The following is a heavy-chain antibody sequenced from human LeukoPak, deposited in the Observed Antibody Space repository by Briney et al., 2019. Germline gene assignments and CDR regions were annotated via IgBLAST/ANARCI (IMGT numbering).Heavy chain of an antibody. D-gene: IGHD1-26*01. CDR1: GFTFSNFD. Sequence: GGSLRLSCAASGFTFSNFDMNWVRQAPGKGLEWVSYISSSSSIIYYADSVKGRFTISRDNAKNSLDLQMNSLRADDTAVYYCAREPTGDFGYWGQGTLVTVSS. CDR2: ISSSSSII. J-gene: IGHJ4*02. V-gene: IGHV3-48*04. CDR3: AREPTGDFGY.